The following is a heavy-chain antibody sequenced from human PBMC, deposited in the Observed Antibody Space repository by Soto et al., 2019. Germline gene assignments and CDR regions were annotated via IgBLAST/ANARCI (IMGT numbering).Heavy chain of an antibody. V-gene: IGHV4-4*07. Sequence: QVQLQESGPGLVKPWETLSLTCSVSGGSMSTYYWRWIRQPAGKALEWVGRIYTSGGTNYSPSLKSRVTMSTDTSKKRISLKLNSVTAADTAVYYCARGAVAVADYGMAVWGQGTTVTVSS. D-gene: IGHD2-15*01. CDR1: GGSMSTYY. CDR3: ARGAVAVADYGMAV. CDR2: IYTSGGT. J-gene: IGHJ6*02.